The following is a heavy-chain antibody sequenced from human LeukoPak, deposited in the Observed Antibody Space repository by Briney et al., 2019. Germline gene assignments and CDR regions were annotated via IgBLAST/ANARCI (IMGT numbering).Heavy chain of an antibody. Sequence: GGSLRLSCAASGFTFSSYAMHWVRQAPGKGLEYVSAISSNGGSTYYANSVKGRFTISRDNAKNSLYLQMNSLRAEDTAVYYCARDGRSGYDYFDYWGQGTLVTVSS. D-gene: IGHD5-12*01. J-gene: IGHJ4*02. CDR3: ARDGRSGYDYFDY. CDR2: ISSNGGST. V-gene: IGHV3-64*01. CDR1: GFTFSSYA.